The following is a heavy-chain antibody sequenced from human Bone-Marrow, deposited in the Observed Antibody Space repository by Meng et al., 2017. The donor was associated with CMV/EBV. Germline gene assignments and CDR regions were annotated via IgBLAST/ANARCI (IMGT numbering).Heavy chain of an antibody. Sequence: FSCSSYAMNWVGQAPGKGLEWVSSLTSNGVNTYYANSVRGRFTISRDISKNTLYLQMNSLRADDTALYHCAKGKLGSCGGATCYELDSWGQGTLVTVSS. CDR1: FSCSSYA. J-gene: IGHJ4*02. CDR3: AKGKLGSCGGATCYELDS. CDR2: LTSNGVNT. V-gene: IGHV3-23*01. D-gene: IGHD2-15*01.